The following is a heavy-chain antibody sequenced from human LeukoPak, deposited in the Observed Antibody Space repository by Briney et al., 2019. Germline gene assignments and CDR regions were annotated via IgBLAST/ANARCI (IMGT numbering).Heavy chain of an antibody. CDR3: ARDQGALDI. Sequence: PGGSLRLSCAASGFTFSSYAMSWVRQAPGKGLEWLANIKQDGSEKYYVDSVKGRFTISRDNAKNSLYQQMNSQRAEDTAIYYCARDQGALDIWGQGTMVTVSS. CDR1: GFTFSSYA. J-gene: IGHJ3*02. CDR2: IKQDGSEK. V-gene: IGHV3-7*01.